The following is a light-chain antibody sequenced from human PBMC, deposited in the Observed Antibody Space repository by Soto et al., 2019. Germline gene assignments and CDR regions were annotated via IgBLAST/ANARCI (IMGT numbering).Light chain of an antibody. J-gene: IGLJ1*01. CDR2: EVN. Sequence: QSVLTQPASVSGSPGQSITISCTGTRSDVGSYNYVSWFQQHPGKSPKLMSDEVNNRSSGVSDRFFGSKSGNTASLTISVLQAEDAADYYCSSYTSISTSYVFGTGTKLTVL. V-gene: IGLV2-14*01. CDR1: RSDVGSYNY. CDR3: SSYTSISTSYV.